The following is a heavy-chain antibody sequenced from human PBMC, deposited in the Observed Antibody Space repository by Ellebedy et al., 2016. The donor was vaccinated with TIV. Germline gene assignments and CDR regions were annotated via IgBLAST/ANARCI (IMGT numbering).Heavy chain of an antibody. CDR1: GGSISSYY. J-gene: IGHJ4*01. CDR3: ARGMRQLVFSFDY. Sequence: SETLSLXXTVSGGSISSYYWSWIRQPPGKGLEWIGYIYYSGSTNYNPSLKSRVTISVDTSKNQFSLKLSSVTAADTAVYYCARGMRQLVFSFDYWGHGTLVTVSS. V-gene: IGHV4-59*01. D-gene: IGHD6-13*01. CDR2: IYYSGST.